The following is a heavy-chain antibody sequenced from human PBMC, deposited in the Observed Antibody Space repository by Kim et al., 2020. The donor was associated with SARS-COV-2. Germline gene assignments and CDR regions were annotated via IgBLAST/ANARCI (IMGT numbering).Heavy chain of an antibody. CDR3: ARGGVTNRFDP. J-gene: IGHJ5*02. Sequence: GGSLRLSCAASGFSFIDYTMSWVRQPPGKGLEWVSSVTSSGVSTFYADSVKGRFTISRDNARNTVSLQMNSLGVEDTAGYFCARGGVTNRFDPWGQGILV. V-gene: IGHV3-23*01. D-gene: IGHD2-8*01. CDR2: VTSSGVST. CDR1: GFSFIDYT.